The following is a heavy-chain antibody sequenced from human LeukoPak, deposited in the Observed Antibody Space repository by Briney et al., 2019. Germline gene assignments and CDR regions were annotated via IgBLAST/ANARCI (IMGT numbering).Heavy chain of an antibody. CDR3: AREGCSSTSCYKYYYYGMDV. Sequence: ASVKVSCKASGYTFTGYYMHWVRQAPRQGLEWMGWTNLNSGGTNYAQKFQGRVTMTRDTSISTAYMELSRLRSDDTAVYYCAREGCSSTSCYKYYYYGMDVWGQGTTVTVSS. V-gene: IGHV1-2*02. CDR2: TNLNSGGT. D-gene: IGHD2-2*02. CDR1: GYTFTGYY. J-gene: IGHJ6*02.